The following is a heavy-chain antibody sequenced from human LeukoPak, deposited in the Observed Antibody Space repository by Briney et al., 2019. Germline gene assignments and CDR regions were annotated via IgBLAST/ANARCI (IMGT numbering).Heavy chain of an antibody. V-gene: IGHV3-48*01. J-gene: IGHJ4*02. CDR3: VRESITGHRDFDY. CDR2: ISSGSRTI. D-gene: IGHD1-20*01. Sequence: GGSLRLSCAASGFAFSSYSMNWVRQAPGRGLEGISYISSGSRTIYYADSVEGRFTISRDNGKNSLYLLLNSLRADDTAVYFCVRESITGHRDFDYWGQGTLITVSS. CDR1: GFAFSSYS.